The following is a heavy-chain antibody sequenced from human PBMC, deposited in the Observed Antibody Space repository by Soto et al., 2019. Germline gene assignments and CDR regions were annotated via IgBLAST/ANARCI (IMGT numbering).Heavy chain of an antibody. CDR2: IYRGGIT. Sequence: SLTCAVSGYSISSGLYWGWIRQPPGKGLEWIGTIYRGGITYYNPSLKSRVTISIDTSKNHFSLRLSSVTATDTAVYFCAIGNPDWFDPWGQGTLVTVSS. V-gene: IGHV4-38-2*01. CDR1: GYSISSGLY. CDR3: AIGNPDWFDP. D-gene: IGHD1-1*01. J-gene: IGHJ5*02.